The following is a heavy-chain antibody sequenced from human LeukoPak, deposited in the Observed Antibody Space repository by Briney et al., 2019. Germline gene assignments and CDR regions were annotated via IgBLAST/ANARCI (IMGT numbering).Heavy chain of an antibody. CDR2: IIPILGIA. CDR3: ARLDDFWSGYFGY. D-gene: IGHD3-3*01. CDR1: GGTFISYA. Sequence: SVTVSFKASGGTFISYAISWVRQAPGQGLEWMGRIIPILGIANYAQKFQGRVTITADKSTSTAYMELSSLRSEDTAVYYCARLDDFWSGYFGYWGQGTLVTVSS. V-gene: IGHV1-69*04. J-gene: IGHJ4*02.